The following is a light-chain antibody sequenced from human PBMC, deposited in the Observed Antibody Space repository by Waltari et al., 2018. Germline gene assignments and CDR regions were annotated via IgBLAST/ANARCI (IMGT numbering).Light chain of an antibody. CDR1: QTVLHSSNNKNY. J-gene: IGKJ4*01. CDR2: WAS. Sequence: DIVMTPSPDSLAVSLGERATINCKSTQTVLHSSNNKNYLAWYQQKPGQPPKLLIYWASTRESGVPDRFSGSGSGTDFTLTISSLQAEDVAVYYCQQYYNTPLTFGGGTKVEIK. CDR3: QQYYNTPLT. V-gene: IGKV4-1*01.